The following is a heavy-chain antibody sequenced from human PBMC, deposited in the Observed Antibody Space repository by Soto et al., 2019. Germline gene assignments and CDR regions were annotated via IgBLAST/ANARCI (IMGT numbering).Heavy chain of an antibody. V-gene: IGHV4-59*08. J-gene: IGHJ5*02. CDR2: IYYSGST. CDR1: GGSISSYY. D-gene: IGHD6-13*01. Sequence: PSETLSLTCTVSGGSISSYYWSWIRQPPGKGLECIGYIYYSGSTNYNPSLKSRVTISVDTSKNQFSLKLSSVTAADTAVYYCARAKAPLYSSSWYWFDPWGQGTLVTV. CDR3: ARAKAPLYSSSWYWFDP.